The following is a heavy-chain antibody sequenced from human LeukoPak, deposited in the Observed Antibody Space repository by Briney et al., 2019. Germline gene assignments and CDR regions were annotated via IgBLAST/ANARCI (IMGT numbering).Heavy chain of an antibody. Sequence: SETLSLTCAVYGGSFSGYYWSWIRQPPGKGLEWIGEINHSGSTNYNPSLKSRVTISVDTSKNQFSLKLSSVTAADTAVYYCARVDEYGSSLLNPENWFDPWGQGTLVTVSS. CDR1: GGSFSGYY. V-gene: IGHV4-34*01. D-gene: IGHD6-6*01. J-gene: IGHJ5*02. CDR3: ARVDEYGSSLLNPENWFDP. CDR2: INHSGST.